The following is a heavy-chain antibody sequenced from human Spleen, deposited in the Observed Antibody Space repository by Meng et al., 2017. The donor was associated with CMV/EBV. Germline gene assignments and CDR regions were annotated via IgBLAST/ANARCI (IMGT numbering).Heavy chain of an antibody. D-gene: IGHD3-3*01. CDR3: ARVRVGVLVNYFDY. V-gene: IGHV4-61*08. J-gene: IGHJ4*02. CDR1: GGSISSGDYY. CDR2: INYSGST. Sequence: GGSISSGDYYWIWIRQPPGKGLEWIGYINYSGSTNYNPSLKSRITISVDTSKNQFSLKLSSVTAADTAVHYCARVRVGVLVNYFDYWGQGTLVTVSS.